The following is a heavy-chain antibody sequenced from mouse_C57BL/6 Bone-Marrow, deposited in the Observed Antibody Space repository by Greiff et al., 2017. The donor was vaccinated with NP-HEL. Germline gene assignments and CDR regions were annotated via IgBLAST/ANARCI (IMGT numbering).Heavy chain of an antibody. CDR1: GYTFTSYW. J-gene: IGHJ4*01. D-gene: IGHD2-3*01. CDR3: AYDGYYEGAMDY. Sequence: QVQLKQPGAELVKPGASVKLSCKASGYTFTSYWMHWVKQRPGQGLEWIGIIHPNSGSTNYNEKFKSKATLTVDKSSSTAYMQLSSLTSEDSAVYYCAYDGYYEGAMDYWGQGTSVTVSS. CDR2: IHPNSGST. V-gene: IGHV1-64*01.